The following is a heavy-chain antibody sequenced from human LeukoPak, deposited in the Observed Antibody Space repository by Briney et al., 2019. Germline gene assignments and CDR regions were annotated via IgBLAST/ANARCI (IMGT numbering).Heavy chain of an antibody. CDR3: VRGGPSTWS. J-gene: IGHJ5*02. V-gene: IGHV3-74*01. D-gene: IGHD2-15*01. Sequence: PGGSLRLSCAASGFTVSSNYMNWVRQAPGKGPVWVSRINDDGSDTTYADSVKGRFTISRDDAKNMLFLQMNSLRAEDTAVYYCVRGGPSTWSWGQGTLVTVSS. CDR2: INDDGSDT. CDR1: GFTVSSNY.